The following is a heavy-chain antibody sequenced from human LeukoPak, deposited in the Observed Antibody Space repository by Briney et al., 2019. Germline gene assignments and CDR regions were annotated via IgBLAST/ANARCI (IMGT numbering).Heavy chain of an antibody. CDR1: GFSFNNFE. CDR3: AKCLPASLGMDV. D-gene: IGHD5/OR15-5a*01. J-gene: IGHJ6*02. V-gene: IGHV3-48*03. CDR2: ISTGGSAT. Sequence: GGSLRLSCAASGFSFNNFEMYWVRQAPGKGLEWVSYISTGGSATYYADSVKGRFTLFRDNAKRSVYLQMSSLRVEDTAVYYCAKCLPASLGMDVWGQGTTVTVS.